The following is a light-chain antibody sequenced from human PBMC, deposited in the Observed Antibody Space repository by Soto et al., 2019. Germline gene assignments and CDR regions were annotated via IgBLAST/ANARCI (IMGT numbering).Light chain of an antibody. V-gene: IGKV4-1*01. CDR2: WAS. J-gene: IGKJ2*01. CDR3: QHYFITPRT. CDR1: QSLFYSSNNKNF. Sequence: DIVMTQSPDSLAVSLGERTTINCKSSQSLFYSSNNKNFLAWYQQKAGQPPKLLIYWASTRESGVPDRFSGSGSGAEFNLTITSLQAEDAGVYYCQHYFITPRTFGQGTRLEI.